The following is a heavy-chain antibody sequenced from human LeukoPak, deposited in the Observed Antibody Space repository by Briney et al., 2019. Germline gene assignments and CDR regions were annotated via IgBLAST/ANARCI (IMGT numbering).Heavy chain of an antibody. CDR1: GFTFSSYG. J-gene: IGHJ6*03. V-gene: IGHV3-30*03. CDR2: ISYDGSNK. D-gene: IGHD1-26*01. CDR3: ARGAGPGYYYYYMDV. Sequence: GGSLRLSCAASGFTFSSYGMRWVRQAPGKGLEWVAVISYDGSNKYYADSVKGRFTISRDNSKNTLYLQMNSLRAEDTAVYYCARGAGPGYYYYYMDVWGKGTTVTVSS.